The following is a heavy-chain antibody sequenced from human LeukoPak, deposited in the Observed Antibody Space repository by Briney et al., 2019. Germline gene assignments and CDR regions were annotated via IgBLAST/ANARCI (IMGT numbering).Heavy chain of an antibody. J-gene: IGHJ3*02. Sequence: ASVKVSCEASGYTFTGYYMHWVRQAPGQGLEWMGRINPISGGTNYAQKFQSRVTMTRDTSISTAYMELSRLRSDDTAVYYCARDSSSGSEYGAFHIWGQGTMVTVSS. CDR2: INPISGGT. D-gene: IGHD6-13*01. CDR3: ARDSSSGSEYGAFHI. V-gene: IGHV1-2*06. CDR1: GYTFTGYY.